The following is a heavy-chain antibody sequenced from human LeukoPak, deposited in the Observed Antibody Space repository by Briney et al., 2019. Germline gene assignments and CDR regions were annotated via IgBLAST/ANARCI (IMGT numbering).Heavy chain of an antibody. D-gene: IGHD5-18*01. CDR2: INSDGSST. Sequence: GGSLRLSCAASGFTFSIYWMHWVRQAPGKGLVWVSRINSDGSSTNYADSVKGRFTISRDNAKNTLYLQMNSLRAEDTAVYYCAKELGGYSYRSEFTQWGKGTTVTVSS. J-gene: IGHJ6*04. CDR1: GFTFSIYW. CDR3: AKELGGYSYRSEFTQ. V-gene: IGHV3-74*01.